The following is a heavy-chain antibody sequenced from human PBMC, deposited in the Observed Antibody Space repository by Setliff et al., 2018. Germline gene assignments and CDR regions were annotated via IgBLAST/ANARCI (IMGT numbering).Heavy chain of an antibody. CDR3: ARVGVPAVGLYFDY. Sequence: ASVKVSCKASGYTFTGYYMHWVRQAPGQGLEWMGWINPNSGGTNYAQKFQGWVTMTRDTSISTAYMELSRLRSDDTAVYYCARVGVPAVGLYFDYWGQGTLVTSPQ. D-gene: IGHD2-8*01. V-gene: IGHV1-2*04. CDR2: INPNSGGT. CDR1: GYTFTGYY. J-gene: IGHJ4*02.